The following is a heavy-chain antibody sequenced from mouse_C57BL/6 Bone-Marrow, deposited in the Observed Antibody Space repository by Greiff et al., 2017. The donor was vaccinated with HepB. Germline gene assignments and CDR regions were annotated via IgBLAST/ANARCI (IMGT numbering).Heavy chain of an antibody. V-gene: IGHV2-2*01. CDR2: IWSGGST. CDR1: GFSLTSYG. CDR3: ARNFLYYYGSSFYAMDY. J-gene: IGHJ4*01. Sequence: QVQLKESGPGLVQPSQSLSITCTVSGFSLTSYGVHWVRQSPGKGLEWLGVIWSGGSTDYNAAFISRLSISKDNSKSQVFFKMNSPQADDTAIYYGARNFLYYYGSSFYAMDYWGQGTSVTVSS. D-gene: IGHD1-1*01.